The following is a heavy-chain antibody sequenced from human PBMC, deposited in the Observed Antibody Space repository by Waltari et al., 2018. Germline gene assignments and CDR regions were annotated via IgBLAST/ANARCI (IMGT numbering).Heavy chain of an antibody. D-gene: IGHD5-18*01. CDR1: GYTFTSYD. CDR3: ARGGVGIQLWLLYAFDI. J-gene: IGHJ3*02. CDR2: MNPNSGNT. Sequence: QVQLVQSGAEVKKPGASVKVSCKASGYTFTSYDINWVRQATGHGLEWMGWMNPNSGNTGYAQKFQGRVTMTRNTSISTAYMELSSLRSEDTAVYYCARGGVGIQLWLLYAFDIWGQGTMVTVSS. V-gene: IGHV1-8*02.